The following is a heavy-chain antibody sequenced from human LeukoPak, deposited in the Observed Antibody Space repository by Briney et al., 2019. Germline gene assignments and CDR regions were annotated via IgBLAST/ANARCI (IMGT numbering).Heavy chain of an antibody. CDR2: ISGSGDNT. Sequence: GGSLRLSCTASGFTVRNYGMHWVRQAPGKGLEWVSGISGSGDNTYYADSVKGRFTISRDNSKNTLYVQVNSLGTEDTAAYYCAKGSYYDSSGSFYFDYWGQGTLVTVSS. D-gene: IGHD3-22*01. J-gene: IGHJ4*02. V-gene: IGHV3-23*01. CDR1: GFTVRNYG. CDR3: AKGSYYDSSGSFYFDY.